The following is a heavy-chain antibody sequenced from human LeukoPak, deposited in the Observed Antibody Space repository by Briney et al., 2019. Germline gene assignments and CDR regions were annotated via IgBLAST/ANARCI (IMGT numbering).Heavy chain of an antibody. CDR3: GSLKGYVVY. V-gene: IGHV4-59*04. CDR1: GGSISSYS. CDR2: IYYSGST. J-gene: IGHJ4*02. D-gene: IGHD1-26*01. Sequence: SETLSLTCTVSGGSISSYSWSWIRQPPGKGLEWIGYIYYSGSTYFNPSLESRVTISVDTSKNQFSLKLSSVIAADTAVYYCGSLKGYVVYWGQGTLVTVSS.